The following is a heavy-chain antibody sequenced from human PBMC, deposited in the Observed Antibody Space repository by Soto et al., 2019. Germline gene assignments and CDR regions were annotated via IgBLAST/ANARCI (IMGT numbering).Heavy chain of an antibody. Sequence: QVQLQESGPGLVKPSQTLSPTCTVSGGSISSGDDYWSWIRQPPGKGLEWIGYVHYSGNTYYNPSLNSRVTISVDTSKNQFSLKLSSVTAADTAVYYCARGLHDFIFDYWGQGTLVTVSS. CDR1: GGSISSGDDY. D-gene: IGHD3-3*01. V-gene: IGHV4-30-4*01. CDR3: ARGLHDFIFDY. J-gene: IGHJ4*02. CDR2: VHYSGNT.